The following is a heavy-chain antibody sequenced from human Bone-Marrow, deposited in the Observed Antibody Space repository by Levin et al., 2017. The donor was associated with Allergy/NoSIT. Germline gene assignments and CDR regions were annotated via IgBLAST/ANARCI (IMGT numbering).Heavy chain of an antibody. V-gene: IGHV4-34*01. CDR3: AREGDRSGYEY. CDR2: INHNGTT. D-gene: IGHD3-22*01. J-gene: IGHJ4*02. CDR1: GGSFSGYY. Sequence: TSETLSLTCAVYGGSFSGYYWTWIRQSPEKGLEWIGEINHNGTTSHNPSLRSRITIAVDTSKNQFSLRLTSVTAADTGVYYCAREGDRSGYEYWGQGTLVTVSS.